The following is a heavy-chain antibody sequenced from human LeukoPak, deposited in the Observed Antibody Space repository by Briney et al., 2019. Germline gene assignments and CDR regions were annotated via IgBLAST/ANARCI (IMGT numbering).Heavy chain of an antibody. CDR2: ISWHGSTT. CDR3: AKDIGDSIGYNYFDS. D-gene: IGHD3-22*01. J-gene: IGHJ4*02. CDR1: GFTFDDYS. Sequence: GRSLRLSCAASGFTFDDYSMHWVRQAPGKGLEWVAVISWHGSTTKYANSVRGRFTISRDNRKNSLSLQMNSLRPEDPALYYCAKDIGDSIGYNYFDSWGQGTLVTVSS. V-gene: IGHV3-9*01.